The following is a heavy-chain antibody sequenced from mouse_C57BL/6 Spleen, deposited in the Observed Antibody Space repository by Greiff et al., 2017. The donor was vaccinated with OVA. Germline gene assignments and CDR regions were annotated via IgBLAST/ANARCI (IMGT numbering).Heavy chain of an antibody. J-gene: IGHJ3*01. CDR2: IDPSDSYT. CDR3: ARAGITTEGGFAY. D-gene: IGHD1-1*01. CDR1: GYTFTSYW. V-gene: IGHV1-50*01. Sequence: VQLQQPGAELVKPGASVKLSCKASGYTFTSYWMQWVKQRPGQGLEWIGEIDPSDSYTNYNQKFKGKATLTVDTSSSTAYMQLSSLTSEDSAVYYCARAGITTEGGFAYWGQGTLVTVSA.